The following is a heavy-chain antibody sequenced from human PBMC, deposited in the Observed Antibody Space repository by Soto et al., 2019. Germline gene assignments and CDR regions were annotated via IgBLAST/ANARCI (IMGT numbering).Heavy chain of an antibody. J-gene: IGHJ3*01. CDR3: ARDILSVGPRANDAFDV. CDR1: GFSFSDNL. D-gene: IGHD2-8*02. Sequence: QVQLVQSGAEVRKPGASVNISCRASGFSFSDNLINWVRQAPGQSLEWMGWINPDNGNTSYSQTCQGRVTISRHSSASIAYVEVSDLTAEDTAFYYCARDILSVGPRANDAFDVWGQGTMVTVSS. CDR2: INPDNGNT. V-gene: IGHV1-3*01.